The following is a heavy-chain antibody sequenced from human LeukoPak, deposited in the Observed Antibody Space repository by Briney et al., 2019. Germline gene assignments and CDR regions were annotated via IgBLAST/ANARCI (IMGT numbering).Heavy chain of an antibody. J-gene: IGHJ6*02. Sequence: AASVTVSCKASGYTFTTYYMNWVRQAPGQGLEWMGIINPSAGSTSYAQKFQGRVTMTRDTSTSTVYVELSSLRSEDTAVYYCARLWYYDSSGYGLSRYYYYYGMDGWGQGTTGTVSS. D-gene: IGHD3-22*01. CDR1: GYTFTTYY. CDR3: ARLWYYDSSGYGLSRYYYYYGMDG. CDR2: INPSAGST. V-gene: IGHV1-46*01.